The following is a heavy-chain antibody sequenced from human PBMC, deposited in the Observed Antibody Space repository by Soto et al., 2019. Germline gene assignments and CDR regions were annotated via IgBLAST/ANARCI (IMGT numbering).Heavy chain of an antibody. CDR1: GFTFSSYS. V-gene: IGHV3-21*01. CDR2: ISSSSSYI. D-gene: IGHD1-1*01. J-gene: IGHJ6*02. CDR3: AREPVTTDYGMDV. Sequence: GGSLRLSCAASGFTFSSYSMNWVRQAPGKGLEWVSSISSSSSYIYYADSVKGRFTISRDNAKNSLYLQMNSLRAEDTAVYYCAREPVTTDYGMDVWGQGTTVTVSS.